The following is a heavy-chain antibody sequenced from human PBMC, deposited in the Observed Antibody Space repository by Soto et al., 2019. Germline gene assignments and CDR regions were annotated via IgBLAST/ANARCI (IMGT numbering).Heavy chain of an antibody. CDR1: GYTFTSYD. J-gene: IGHJ3*02. D-gene: IGHD1-26*01. CDR2: MNPNSGNT. V-gene: IGHV1-8*01. CDR3: ARRLSSGSYYAAFDI. Sequence: QVQLVQAGAEVKKPGASVKVSCKASGYTFTSYDINWVRQATGQGLEWMGWMNPNSGNTGYAQKFQGRVTMTRTTSISTAYMELSSLRSEDTAMYYCARRLSSGSYYAAFDIWGQGTMVTVSS.